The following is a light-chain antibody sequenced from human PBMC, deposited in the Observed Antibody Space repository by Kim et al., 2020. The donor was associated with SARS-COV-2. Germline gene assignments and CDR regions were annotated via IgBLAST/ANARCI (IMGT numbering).Light chain of an antibody. CDR2: GTS. CDR3: QQYGSSPT. CDR1: QKISTSY. Sequence: EIVLTQSPGTLSLSPGERVTLSCRASQKISTSYVAWYQQRPGQAPRVLIHGTSNRASGIPDRFGGSGSGTDFTLTISRLEPEDSAVYFCQQYGSSPTFGQGTKVDIK. J-gene: IGKJ1*01. V-gene: IGKV3-20*01.